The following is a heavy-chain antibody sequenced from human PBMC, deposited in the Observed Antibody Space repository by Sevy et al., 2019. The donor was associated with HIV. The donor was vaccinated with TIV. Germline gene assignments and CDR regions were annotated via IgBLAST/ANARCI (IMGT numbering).Heavy chain of an antibody. V-gene: IGHV3-23*01. CDR1: GFTFSSYA. Sequence: GGSLRLSCAASGFTFSSYAMSWVRQAPGKGLEWVSAISGSGGSTYYADSVKGRFTISRDNSKNTLYLQMNSLRAEDMAVYYCAKDRAPGYYDSSGYVDYWGQGTLVTVSS. J-gene: IGHJ4*02. CDR3: AKDRAPGYYDSSGYVDY. CDR2: ISGSGGST. D-gene: IGHD3-22*01.